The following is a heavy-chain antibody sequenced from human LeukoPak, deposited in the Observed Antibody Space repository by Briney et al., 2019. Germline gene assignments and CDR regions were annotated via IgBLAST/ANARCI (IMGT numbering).Heavy chain of an antibody. Sequence: GGSLRLSCAASGFTFSSYAMSWVRQAPGKGLEWVSAISGSGGSTYYADSVKGRFTISRGNSKNTLYLQMNSLRAEDTAVYYCAKVFSSSWYHWFDPWGQGTLVTVSS. V-gene: IGHV3-23*01. CDR2: ISGSGGST. CDR3: AKVFSSSWYHWFDP. CDR1: GFTFSSYA. D-gene: IGHD6-13*01. J-gene: IGHJ5*02.